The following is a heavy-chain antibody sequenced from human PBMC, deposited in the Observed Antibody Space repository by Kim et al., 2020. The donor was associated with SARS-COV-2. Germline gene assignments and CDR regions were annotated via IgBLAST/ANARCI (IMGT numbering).Heavy chain of an antibody. CDR3: ASGEVGASSYSYGMDV. Sequence: DSVKVRFTISRDNSKNTLHLQMNSLRVEDTAVYYCASGEVGASSYSYGMDVWGQGTTVTVSS. V-gene: IGHV3-23*01. J-gene: IGHJ6*02. D-gene: IGHD1-26*01.